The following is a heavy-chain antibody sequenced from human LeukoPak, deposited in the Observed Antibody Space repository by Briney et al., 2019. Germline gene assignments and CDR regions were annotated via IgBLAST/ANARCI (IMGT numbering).Heavy chain of an antibody. V-gene: IGHV5-51*01. J-gene: IGHJ4*02. Sequence: PGESLKISCKGSGYSFTSYWIAWVRQMPGKGLEWKGIIYPGDSDTRYSPSFQGQVTISADKSTSTAYLQWTSLKASDTAMYYCARPLVGTGYSSSWYFAYWGQGTQVTVSS. CDR1: GYSFTSYW. CDR3: ARPLVGTGYSSSWYFAY. CDR2: IYPGDSDT. D-gene: IGHD6-13*01.